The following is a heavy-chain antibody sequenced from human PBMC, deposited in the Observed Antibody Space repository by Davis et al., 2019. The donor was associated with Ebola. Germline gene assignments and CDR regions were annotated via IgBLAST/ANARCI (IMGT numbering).Heavy chain of an antibody. D-gene: IGHD2-15*01. Sequence: PGGSLRLSCAASGFTFSSYAMHWVRQAPGKGLEWVAVISYDGSNKYYADSVKGRFTISRDNSKNTLYLQMNSLRAEDTAVYYCAKDGEWWFNYHYYYMDVWGKGTTVTVSS. V-gene: IGHV3-30*04. CDR2: ISYDGSNK. CDR1: GFTFSSYA. CDR3: AKDGEWWFNYHYYYMDV. J-gene: IGHJ6*03.